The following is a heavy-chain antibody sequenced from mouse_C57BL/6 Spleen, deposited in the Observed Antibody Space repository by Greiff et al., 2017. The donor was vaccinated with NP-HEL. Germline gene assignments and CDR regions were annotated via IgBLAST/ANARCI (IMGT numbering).Heavy chain of an antibody. CDR3: ASYDGYYDYAMDY. Sequence: VQGVESGAELARPGASVKLSCKASGYTFTSYGISWVKQRTGQGLEWIGEIYPRSGNTYYNEKFKGKATLTADKSSSTAYMELRSLTSEDSAVYFCASYDGYYDYAMDYWGQGTSVTVSS. CDR2: IYPRSGNT. D-gene: IGHD2-3*01. V-gene: IGHV1-81*01. J-gene: IGHJ4*01. CDR1: GYTFTSYG.